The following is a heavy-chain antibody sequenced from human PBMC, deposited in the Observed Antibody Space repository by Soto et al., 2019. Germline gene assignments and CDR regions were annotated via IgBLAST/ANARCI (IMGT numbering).Heavy chain of an antibody. D-gene: IGHD3-10*01. CDR3: ARPLYYGSGTYAFDL. CDR2: IYYTGST. CDR1: GGSINSDSYY. J-gene: IGHJ3*01. Sequence: QLQLQESGPGLVKPSETLCLTCTVSGGSINSDSYYWGWIRQPPGKGLEWIGTIYYTGSTYHNPSLQSRVTMSVDTSKNEYSLNRTSVTAADTAVYYCARPLYYGSGTYAFDLWGHGTMVTVSS. V-gene: IGHV4-39*01.